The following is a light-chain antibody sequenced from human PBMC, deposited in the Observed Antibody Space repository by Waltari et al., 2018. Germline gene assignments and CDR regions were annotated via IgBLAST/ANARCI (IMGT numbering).Light chain of an antibody. CDR3: SSYTSISTFYV. V-gene: IGLV2-14*03. CDR2: YVN. J-gene: IGLJ1*01. Sequence: QSALTQPASVSGSPGQSITISCTGTSSDVGGYPYVSWYQHHPGKAPKLMIHYVNKRPSGVSNRLSGSKSGNTASLTISGLQAEDEADYYCSSYTSISTFYVFGTGTKVTVL. CDR1: SSDVGGYPY.